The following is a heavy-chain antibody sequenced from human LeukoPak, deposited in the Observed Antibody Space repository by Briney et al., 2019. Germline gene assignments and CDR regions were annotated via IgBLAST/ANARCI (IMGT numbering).Heavy chain of an antibody. D-gene: IGHD5-18*01. CDR2: INPNSGGR. J-gene: IGHJ3*02. CDR1: GYTFIDYY. CDR3: ARAFGSSYGSSDHADAFDI. V-gene: IGHV1-2*02. Sequence: ASVKVSFKASGYTFIDYYMHGVRQAPGQGHEWMGWINPNSGGRNYAQKFQGRVTMSRDTSIGTAYMELSRLKSDDTAVFYCARAFGSSYGSSDHADAFDIGGKGTMVTVSS.